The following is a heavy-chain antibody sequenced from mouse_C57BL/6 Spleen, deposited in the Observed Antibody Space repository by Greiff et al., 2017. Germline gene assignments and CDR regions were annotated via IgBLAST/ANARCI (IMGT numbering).Heavy chain of an antibody. CDR3: VGGRGYYYGSGGYFDV. CDR2: IRSKSSNYAT. V-gene: IGHV10-3*01. J-gene: IGHJ1*03. CDR1: GFTFNTYA. D-gene: IGHD1-1*01. Sequence: EVQLVESGGGLVQPKGSLKLSCAASGFTFNTYAMHWVRQAPGKGLEWVARIRSKSSNYATYYADSVKDRFTNSRDDSQSRLYLQMNNLKTEDTARYYGVGGRGYYYGSGGYFDVWGTGTTVTVSS.